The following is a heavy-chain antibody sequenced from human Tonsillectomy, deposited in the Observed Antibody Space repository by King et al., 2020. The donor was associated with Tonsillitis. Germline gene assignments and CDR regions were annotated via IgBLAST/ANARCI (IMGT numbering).Heavy chain of an antibody. CDR3: ARDYCSTTSCYTECFDY. V-gene: IGHV4-61*02. J-gene: IGHJ4*02. Sequence: VQLQESGPGLVKPSQTLSLTCTVSGGSISSGSYYWSWIRQPAGRGLEWIGRIYTSGSTNYNPSLKSRVTMSVDTSKNQFSLKLSSVTAADTAVDYCARDYCSTTSCYTECFDYWGQGTLVTVSS. D-gene: IGHD2-2*02. CDR1: GGSISSGSYY. CDR2: IYTSGST.